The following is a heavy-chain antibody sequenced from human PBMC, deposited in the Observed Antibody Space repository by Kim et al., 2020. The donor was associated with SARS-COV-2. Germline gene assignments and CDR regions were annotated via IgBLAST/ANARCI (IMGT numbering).Heavy chain of an antibody. CDR2: ISYDGSNK. Sequence: GGSLRLSCAASGFTFSSYGMHWVRQAPGKGLEWVAVISYDGSNKYYADSVKGRFTISRDNSKNTLYLQMNSLRAEDTAVYYCAKDHVLLWFGEFGTLENYGMDVWGQGTTVTVSS. J-gene: IGHJ6*02. D-gene: IGHD3-10*01. V-gene: IGHV3-30*18. CDR1: GFTFSSYG. CDR3: AKDHVLLWFGEFGTLENYGMDV.